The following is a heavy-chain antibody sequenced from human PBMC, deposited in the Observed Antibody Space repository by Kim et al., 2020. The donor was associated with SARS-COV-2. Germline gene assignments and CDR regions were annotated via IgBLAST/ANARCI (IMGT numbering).Heavy chain of an antibody. J-gene: IGHJ4*02. Sequence: SETLSLTCTVSGGSISSSSYYWGWIRQPPGKGLEWIGSIYYSGSTYYNPSLKSRVTISVDTSKNQFSLKLSSVTAADTAVYYCARLEPGIAVAGDFDYWGQGTLVTVSS. D-gene: IGHD6-19*01. V-gene: IGHV4-39*01. CDR1: GGSISSSSYY. CDR3: ARLEPGIAVAGDFDY. CDR2: IYYSGST.